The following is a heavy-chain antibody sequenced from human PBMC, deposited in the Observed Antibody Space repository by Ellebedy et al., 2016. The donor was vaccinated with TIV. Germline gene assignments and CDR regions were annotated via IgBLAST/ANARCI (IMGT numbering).Heavy chain of an antibody. CDR2: LSGSGGST. D-gene: IGHD3-10*01. CDR1: GFTFSSYG. Sequence: GESLKISCAASGFTFSSYGMHWVRQAPGKGLEWVSSLSGSGGSTYYADSVKGRFTISRDNSKNTLYLQMNSLRAEDTAVYYCAKRVTMVRGVITYYHYAMDVWGQGTTVTVSS. J-gene: IGHJ6*02. CDR3: AKRVTMVRGVITYYHYAMDV. V-gene: IGHV3-23*01.